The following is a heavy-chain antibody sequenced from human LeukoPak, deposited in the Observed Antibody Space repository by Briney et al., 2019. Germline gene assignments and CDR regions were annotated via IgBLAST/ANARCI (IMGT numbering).Heavy chain of an antibody. CDR2: ISYDGSNK. CDR1: GFTFSSYA. D-gene: IGHD3-10*01. J-gene: IGHJ3*02. V-gene: IGHV3-30-3*01. Sequence: PGRSLRLSCAASGFTFSSYAMHWVRQAPGKGLEWVAVISYDGSNKYYADSVKDRFTISRDNSKNTLYLQMNSLRAEDTAVYFCARTSLRYFGSGSYSLDVFDIWGQGTMVTVSS. CDR3: ARTSLRYFGSGSYSLDVFDI.